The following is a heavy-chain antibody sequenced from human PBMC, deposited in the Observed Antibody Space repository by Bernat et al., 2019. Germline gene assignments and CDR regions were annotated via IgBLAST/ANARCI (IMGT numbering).Heavy chain of an antibody. CDR2: ISYDGSNK. CDR3: AEGAASLPY. J-gene: IGHJ4*02. CDR1: GFTFSSYA. D-gene: IGHD6-6*01. V-gene: IGHV3-30-3*01. Sequence: QVQLVESGGGVVQPGRSLRLSCAASGFTFSSYAMHWVRQAPGKGLEWVAVISYDGSNKYYADSVKGRFTISRDNAKNSLYLQMNNLRAEDTAVYYCAEGAASLPYWGQGTLVTVSS.